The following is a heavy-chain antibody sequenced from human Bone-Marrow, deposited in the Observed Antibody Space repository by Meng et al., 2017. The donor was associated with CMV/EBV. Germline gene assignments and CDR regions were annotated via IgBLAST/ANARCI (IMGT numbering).Heavy chain of an antibody. Sequence: SETLSLTCSVSGGSISSTNSYWAWIRQSPGKGLEWIGSIYYSGTTYYRPSLKSRVTISVDTSKNQFPLRLTSVTAADAAVYYCARLRITMVRGRGYYYHGLDVWGQGTTVTVSS. D-gene: IGHD3-10*01. CDR1: GGSISSTNSY. J-gene: IGHJ6*02. V-gene: IGHV4-39*06. CDR2: IYYSGTT. CDR3: ARLRITMVRGRGYYYHGLDV.